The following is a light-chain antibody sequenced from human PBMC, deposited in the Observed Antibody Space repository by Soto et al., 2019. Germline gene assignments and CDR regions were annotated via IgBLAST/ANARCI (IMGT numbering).Light chain of an antibody. CDR2: DVS. CDR3: SSYTSSSTSPYV. CDR1: SSDVGGYNY. J-gene: IGLJ1*01. V-gene: IGLV2-14*01. Sequence: QSALTQPASVSGSPGQSITISCTGTSSDVGGYNYVSWYQQHPGKAPKLMIYDVSNRPSGVSNRFSGSKSGNTASLTISGLQAEAEADYYCSSYTSSSTSPYVFGTGTKVTVL.